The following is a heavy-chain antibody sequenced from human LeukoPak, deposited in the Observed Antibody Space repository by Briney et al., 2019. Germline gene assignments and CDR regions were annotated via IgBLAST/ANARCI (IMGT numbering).Heavy chain of an antibody. V-gene: IGHV3-23*01. J-gene: IGHJ3*02. CDR1: GFTFSNYA. Sequence: GGSLRLSCAASGFTFSNYAMNWVRQAPGKGLEWVSMINGRGSTTYYADSVKGRFTISRDNSKNTPYLQMNNLRAEDTALYYCGRDGFDIWGQGTMVTVSS. CDR2: INGRGSTT. CDR3: GRDGFDI.